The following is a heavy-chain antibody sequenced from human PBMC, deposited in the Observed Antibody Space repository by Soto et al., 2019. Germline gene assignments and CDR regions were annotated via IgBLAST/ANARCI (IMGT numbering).Heavy chain of an antibody. CDR3: ARGVVAATSPLYYFDY. J-gene: IGHJ4*02. CDR1: GGSFSGYY. D-gene: IGHD2-15*01. V-gene: IGHV4-34*01. CDR2: INHSGST. Sequence: SETLSLTCAVYGGSFSGYYWSWIRQPPGKGLEWIGEINHSGSTNYNPSLKSRVTISVDTSKNQFSLKLSSVTAADTAVYYCARGVVAATSPLYYFDYWGQGTLVTAPQ.